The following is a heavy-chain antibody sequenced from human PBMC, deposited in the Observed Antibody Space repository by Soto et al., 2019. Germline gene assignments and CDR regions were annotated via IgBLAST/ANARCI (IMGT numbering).Heavy chain of an antibody. V-gene: IGHV4-38-2*01. CDR3: ATTIYSGGWSRHY. D-gene: IGHD6-19*01. CDR2: IYYGGNA. J-gene: IGHJ4*02. CDR1: GVSIHSNYF. Sequence: XXTLSLPFAVSGVSIHSNYFGGWIRQPPGRGMEWVGSIYYGGNAYYNPSLKSRVTISADLSKNQFSLELNSVTAADTAVYYCATTIYSGGWSRHYWGQGTLVTVSS.